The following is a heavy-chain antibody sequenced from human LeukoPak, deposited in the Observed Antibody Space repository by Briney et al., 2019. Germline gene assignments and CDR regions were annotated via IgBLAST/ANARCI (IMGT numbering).Heavy chain of an antibody. CDR1: GFTSSDYY. Sequence: GGSLRLSCAASGFTSSDYYMSWIRQAPGKGLEWVSYISSSGSTIYYADSVKGRFTISRDNAKNSLYLQMNSLRAEDTAVYYCARMGYCSSTSCEYYYYYYMDVWGKGTTVTVSS. CDR3: ARMGYCSSTSCEYYYYYYMDV. V-gene: IGHV3-11*04. J-gene: IGHJ6*03. CDR2: ISSSGSTI. D-gene: IGHD2-2*01.